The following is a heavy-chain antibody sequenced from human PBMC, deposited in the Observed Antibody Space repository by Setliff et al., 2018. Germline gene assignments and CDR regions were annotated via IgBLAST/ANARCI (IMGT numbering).Heavy chain of an antibody. D-gene: IGHD3-3*01. CDR3: ARDVFDFRTGQGGP. CDR2: IYSGDRNT. CDR1: GFTFSTYA. V-gene: IGHV3-23*03. J-gene: IGHJ5*02. Sequence: PGGSLRLSCAASGFTFSTYAMSWVRQAPGKGLEWVSTIYSGDRNTFYTDSVQGRFTISRDNVKNSLSLQMNGLRAEDTSVYYCARDVFDFRTGQGGPWGQGTRVTVSS.